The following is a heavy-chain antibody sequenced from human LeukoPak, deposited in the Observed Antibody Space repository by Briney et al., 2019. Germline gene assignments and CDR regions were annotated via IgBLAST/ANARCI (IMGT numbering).Heavy chain of an antibody. J-gene: IGHJ4*02. Sequence: SETLSLTCTVPGGSISSYYWSWIRQPPGKGLEWIGYIYYSGSTNYNPSLKSRVTISVDTSKNQFSLKLSSVTAADTAVYYCARVSRSSSWSRGRGYFDYWGQGTLVTVSS. CDR3: ARVSRSSSWSRGRGYFDY. D-gene: IGHD6-13*01. CDR1: GGSISSYY. CDR2: IYYSGST. V-gene: IGHV4-59*01.